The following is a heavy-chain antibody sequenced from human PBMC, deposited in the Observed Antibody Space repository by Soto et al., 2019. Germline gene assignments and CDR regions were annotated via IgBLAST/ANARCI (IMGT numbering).Heavy chain of an antibody. D-gene: IGHD2-21*02. CDR1: GGTFSSYP. CDR2: IIPLFGTA. CDR3: ARGGNSDYYYGMNV. J-gene: IGHJ6*02. V-gene: IGHV1-69*13. Sequence: SVKVSCKSSGGTFSSYPISWVRQAPGQGLEWMGGIIPLFGTADYAQKLQGRVTFTADESTSTAYMELSSLRSEDKAVYYCARGGNSDYYYGMNVWGQGPTVTVSS.